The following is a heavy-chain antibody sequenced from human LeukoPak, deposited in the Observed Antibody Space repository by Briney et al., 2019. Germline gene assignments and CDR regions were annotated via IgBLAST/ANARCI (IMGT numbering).Heavy chain of an antibody. D-gene: IGHD1-26*01. CDR1: GCTFTRYY. J-gene: IGHJ5*02. V-gene: IGHV1-2*02. CDR2: INPNSGDT. Sequence: ASVTVSCKASGCTFTRYYMHWVRQAPGQRLEWMGWINPNSGDTDYAQKFKGRATMTRDTSISTAYMELSRMTSDDTTVYYCARDPSQLTHVEVVGPTTFDNWFDPWGQGTLVTVSS. CDR3: ARDPSQLTHVEVVGPTTFDNWFDP.